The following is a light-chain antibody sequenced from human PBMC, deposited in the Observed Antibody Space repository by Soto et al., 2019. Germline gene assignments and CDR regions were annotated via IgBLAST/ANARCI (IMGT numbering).Light chain of an antibody. CDR3: QQYGSSSYT. Sequence: EIVLTQSPGTRSLSPGERATLSCSASQSVSIISLAWYQQKPGQAPRLLIYSASSRATGIPDRFSGSGSGTDLTLTISRLEPEDFAVYYCQQYGSSSYTFGQGTNLEIK. CDR2: SAS. CDR1: QSVSIIS. J-gene: IGKJ2*01. V-gene: IGKV3-20*01.